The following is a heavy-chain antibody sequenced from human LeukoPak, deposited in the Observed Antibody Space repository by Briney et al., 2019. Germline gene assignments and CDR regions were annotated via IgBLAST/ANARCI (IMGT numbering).Heavy chain of an antibody. CDR2: ISGSGGST. Sequence: GGSLRLSCAASGFTFSSYAMSWVRQAPGKGLEWVSVISGSGGSTYYADSVKGRFTISRDNSKNTLYLQMNSLRAEDTAVYSCAKIGSYSGSFDYWGQGTLATVSS. J-gene: IGHJ4*02. CDR1: GFTFSSYA. D-gene: IGHD1-26*01. V-gene: IGHV3-23*01. CDR3: AKIGSYSGSFDY.